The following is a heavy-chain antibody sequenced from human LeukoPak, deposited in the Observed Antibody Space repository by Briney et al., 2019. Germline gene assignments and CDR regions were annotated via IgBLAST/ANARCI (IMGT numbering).Heavy chain of an antibody. CDR3: ARGIFGGSLYLDY. V-gene: IGHV4-34*01. D-gene: IGHD3-3*01. J-gene: IGHJ4*02. CDR1: GGSSSGYY. Sequence: SETLSLTCAVYGGSSSGYYWSWIRQPPGKGLEWIGEINHSGSTNYNPSLKSRVTISVDTSKNQSSLKLSSVTAADTDVYYCARGIFGGSLYLDYWGQGTLVTVSS. CDR2: INHSGST.